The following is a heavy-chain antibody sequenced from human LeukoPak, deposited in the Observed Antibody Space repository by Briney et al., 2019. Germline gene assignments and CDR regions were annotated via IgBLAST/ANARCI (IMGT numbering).Heavy chain of an antibody. Sequence: KPGGSLRLSCAASDFTFSRYSMNWFRQAPGEGLEWVSSISSGGHNIFYADPVKGRFTISRDNAKNSLYLQMNSLRVEDTAVYYCARHGDGFYHGMDVWGQGTTVTVSS. CDR2: ISSGGHNI. D-gene: IGHD4-17*01. CDR3: ARHGDGFYHGMDV. J-gene: IGHJ6*01. V-gene: IGHV3-21*01. CDR1: DFTFSRYS.